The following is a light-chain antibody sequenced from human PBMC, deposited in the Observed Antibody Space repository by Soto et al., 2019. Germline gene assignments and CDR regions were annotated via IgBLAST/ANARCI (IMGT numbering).Light chain of an antibody. CDR3: QQSYRTPWT. CDR2: AAS. J-gene: IGKJ1*01. Sequence: DIQMTQSPSSLSASVGDRVTITCRASQSISSYLNWYQQKPGQAPKLLIYAASSLQSGVPSRFSGCGSGTDFTLTISSLQPEDFATYYCQQSYRTPWTFGQGTKVEIK. V-gene: IGKV1-39*01. CDR1: QSISSY.